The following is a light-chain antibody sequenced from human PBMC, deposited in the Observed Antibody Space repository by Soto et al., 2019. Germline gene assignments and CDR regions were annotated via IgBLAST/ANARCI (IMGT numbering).Light chain of an antibody. CDR2: AAS. CDR1: QDIRCY. Sequence: IPLTQSPSSLSASVGVRVTVTCRACQDIRCYLVCFQQKSGKAPKLLIYAASTLQSGVPSSFGGSGSGTDFSLTIGSQQPEDVATHCCQQLNSYPPRTFGGGTKVAIK. CDR3: QQLNSYPPRT. J-gene: IGKJ4*01. V-gene: IGKV1-9*01.